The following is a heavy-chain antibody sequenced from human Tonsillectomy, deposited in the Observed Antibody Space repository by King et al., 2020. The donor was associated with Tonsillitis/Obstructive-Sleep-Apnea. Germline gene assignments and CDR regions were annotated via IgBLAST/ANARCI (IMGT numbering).Heavy chain of an antibody. V-gene: IGHV4-59*01. CDR1: GGSISSYY. Sequence: QLQESGPGLVKPSETLSLTCTVSGGSISSYYWSWIRQPPGKGLEWIGYIYYIGSTNYNPSLQRRVTISVDTSKNQFSLKLSSVTAADTAVYYCARDGSYCSSTSCNDYYYYMDVWGKGTTVTVSS. CDR3: ARDGSYCSSTSCNDYYYYMDV. J-gene: IGHJ6*03. CDR2: IYYIGST. D-gene: IGHD2-2*01.